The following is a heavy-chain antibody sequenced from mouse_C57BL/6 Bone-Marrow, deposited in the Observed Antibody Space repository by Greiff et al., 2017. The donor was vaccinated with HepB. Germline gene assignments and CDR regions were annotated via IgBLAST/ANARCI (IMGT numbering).Heavy chain of an antibody. Sequence: EVQLQQSGAELVRPGASVKLSCTASGFNIKDDYMHWVKQRPEQGLEWIGWIDPENGDTEYASKFQGKATITADTSSNTAYLQLSSLTSEDTAVYYCTVYYGSSFFAYWGQGTLVTVSA. J-gene: IGHJ3*01. CDR1: GFNIKDDY. CDR2: IDPENGDT. CDR3: TVYYGSSFFAY. V-gene: IGHV14-4*01. D-gene: IGHD1-1*01.